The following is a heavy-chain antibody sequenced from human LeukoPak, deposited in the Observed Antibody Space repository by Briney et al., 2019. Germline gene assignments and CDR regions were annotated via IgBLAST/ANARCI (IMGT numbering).Heavy chain of an antibody. D-gene: IGHD6-13*01. CDR2: INAGNGNT. CDR1: GYTFTSYA. V-gene: IGHV1-3*01. Sequence: ASVTVSCKASGYTFTSYAMHWVRQAPGQRLEWMGWINAGNGNTKYSQKFQGRVTITRDTSASTAYMELSSLRSEDTAVYYCARDQGYSSPNFDYWGQGTLVTVSS. J-gene: IGHJ4*02. CDR3: ARDQGYSSPNFDY.